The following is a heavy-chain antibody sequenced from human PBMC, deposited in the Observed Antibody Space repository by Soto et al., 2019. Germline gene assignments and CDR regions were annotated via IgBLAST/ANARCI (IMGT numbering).Heavy chain of an antibody. J-gene: IGHJ6*02. V-gene: IGHV4-59*01. CDR2: IYYSGST. CDR3: ARDLHRRAAADYYYYYGMDV. CDR1: GGSISSYY. D-gene: IGHD6-13*01. Sequence: SETLSLTCTVSGGSISSYYWSWIRQPPGKGLEWIGYIYYSGSTNYNPSLKSRVTISVDTSKNQFSLKLSSVTAADTAVYYCARDLHRRAAADYYYYYGMDVWGQGTTVTVSS.